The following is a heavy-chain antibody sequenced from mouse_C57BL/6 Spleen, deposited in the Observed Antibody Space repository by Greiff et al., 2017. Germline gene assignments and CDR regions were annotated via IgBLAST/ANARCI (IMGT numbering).Heavy chain of an antibody. D-gene: IGHD1-1*01. Sequence: QVQLQQSGAELVKPGASVKMSCKASGYTFTSYWITWVKQRPGQGLEWIGDIYPGSGSTNYNEKFKSKATLTVDTSSSTAYMQLSSLTSEDSAVYYCATPSYYYGSSYDYWGQGTTLTVSS. J-gene: IGHJ2*01. CDR2: IYPGSGST. V-gene: IGHV1-55*01. CDR1: GYTFTSYW. CDR3: ATPSYYYGSSYDY.